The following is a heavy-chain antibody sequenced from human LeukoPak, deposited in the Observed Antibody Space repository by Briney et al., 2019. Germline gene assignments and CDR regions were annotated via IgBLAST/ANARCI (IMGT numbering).Heavy chain of an antibody. CDR1: GYSFNNYW. CDR2: IYPGDSDT. Sequence: GESLKISCKGSGYSFNNYWIGWVRQMPGKGLEWMGIIYPGDSDTRYSPSFQGQVTISADKSITTAYLQWSSLKASDTAMYYCAMNFASGSYGPFDYWGQGTLVTVPS. J-gene: IGHJ4*02. CDR3: AMNFASGSYGPFDY. D-gene: IGHD3-10*01. V-gene: IGHV5-51*01.